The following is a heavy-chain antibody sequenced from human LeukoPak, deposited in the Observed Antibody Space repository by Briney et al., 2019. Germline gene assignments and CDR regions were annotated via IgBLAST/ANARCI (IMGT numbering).Heavy chain of an antibody. D-gene: IGHD3-10*01. CDR2: ISAYNGNT. J-gene: IGHJ4*02. V-gene: IGHV1-18*01. CDR1: GGTFSSYA. CDR3: ARAGAYYGSGSYSN. Sequence: GASVKVSCKASGGTFSSYAISWVRQAPGQGLEWMGWISAYNGNTNYAQKLQGRVTMTTDTSTSTAYMELRSLRSDDTAVYYCARAGAYYGSGSYSNWGQGTLVTVSS.